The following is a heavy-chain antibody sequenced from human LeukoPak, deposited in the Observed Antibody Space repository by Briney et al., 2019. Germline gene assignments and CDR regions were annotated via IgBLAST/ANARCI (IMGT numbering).Heavy chain of an antibody. D-gene: IGHD3-22*01. CDR2: IYYSGST. CDR1: GGSISSYY. J-gene: IGHJ5*02. V-gene: IGHV4-59*01. Sequence: SETLSLTCTVSGGSISSYYWSWIRQPPGKGLEWIGYIYYSGSTNYNPSLKSRVTISVDTSKNQFSLKLSSVTAADTAVYYCAMGEFYDSSGYYLWGQGTLVTVSS. CDR3: AMGEFYDSSGYYL.